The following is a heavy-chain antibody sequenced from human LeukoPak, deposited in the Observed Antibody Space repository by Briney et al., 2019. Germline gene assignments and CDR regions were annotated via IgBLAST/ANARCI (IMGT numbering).Heavy chain of an antibody. Sequence: PSETLSLTCTVSGGSISSYYWSWIRQPPGKGLEWIGYIYYSGSTNYNPSLKSRVTISVDTSKNQFSLKLSSVTAADTAVYYCARGIAAAGPQAAAFDIWGQGTMVTVSS. CDR1: GGSISSYY. CDR2: IYYSGST. CDR3: ARGIAAAGPQAAAFDI. V-gene: IGHV4-59*01. J-gene: IGHJ3*02. D-gene: IGHD6-13*01.